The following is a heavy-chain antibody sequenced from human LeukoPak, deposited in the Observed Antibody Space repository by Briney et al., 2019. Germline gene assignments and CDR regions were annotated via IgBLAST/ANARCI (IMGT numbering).Heavy chain of an antibody. CDR2: ISSSSSYI. D-gene: IGHD3-3*01. CDR1: GFTFSSYS. Sequence: NPGGSLRLSCAASGFTFSSYSMNWVRQAPGKGLEWVSSISSSSSYIYYADSVKGRFTISRDDSKKTLYLQMNSLRAEDTAVYYCAKSGLNRFDYWGQGILVTVSS. CDR3: AKSGLNRFDY. J-gene: IGHJ4*02. V-gene: IGHV3-21*04.